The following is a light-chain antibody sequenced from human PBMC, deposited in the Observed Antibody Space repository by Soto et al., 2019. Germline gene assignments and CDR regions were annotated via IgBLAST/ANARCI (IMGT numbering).Light chain of an antibody. Sequence: DIQMTQSPSTLSGSVADRVTITCPASHTISSWLAWYQQKPGKAPKLLIYKASTLKSGVPSRFSGSGSGTEFTLTISSLQPDDFATYYCQHYNSYSEAFGQGTKVDIK. J-gene: IGKJ1*01. CDR2: KAS. CDR3: QHYNSYSEA. CDR1: HTISSW. V-gene: IGKV1-5*03.